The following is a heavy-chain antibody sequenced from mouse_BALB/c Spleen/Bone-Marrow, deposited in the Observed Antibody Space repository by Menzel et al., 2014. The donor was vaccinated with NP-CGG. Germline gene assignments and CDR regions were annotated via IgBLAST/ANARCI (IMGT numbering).Heavy chain of an antibody. J-gene: IGHJ4*01. Sequence: VQVVESGPELVKPGASVKMSCKASGYTFTDYVISWVKQRTGQGLEWIGEIYPGSGSTYYNEKFKGKATLTADKSSNTAYMQLSSLTSEDSAVYFCASRGEVRRLYYAMDYWGQGTSVTVSS. V-gene: IGHV1-77*01. CDR1: GYTFTDYV. CDR2: IYPGSGST. CDR3: ASRGEVRRLYYAMDY. D-gene: IGHD2-14*01.